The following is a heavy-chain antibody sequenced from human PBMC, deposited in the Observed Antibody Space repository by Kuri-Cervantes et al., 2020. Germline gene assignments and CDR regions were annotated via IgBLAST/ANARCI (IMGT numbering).Heavy chain of an antibody. J-gene: IGHJ6*02. CDR2: INGDGSSS. V-gene: IGHV3-74*01. CDR3: ATKEI. CDR1: GFIFTNYW. Sequence: GGSLRLSCAASGFIFTNYWTHWVRQVPGKGLMWVSRINGDGSSSIYADSVKGRFTISRDNAKNTLYLQMNSLRADDTGIYYCATKEIWGQGTAVTVSS.